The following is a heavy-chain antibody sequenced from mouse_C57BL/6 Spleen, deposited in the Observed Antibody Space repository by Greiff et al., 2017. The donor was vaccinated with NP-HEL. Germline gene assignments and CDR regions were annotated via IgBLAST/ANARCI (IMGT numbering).Heavy chain of an antibody. CDR1: GFTFSDYG. J-gene: IGHJ1*03. CDR2: ISSGSSTI. D-gene: IGHD2-4*01. V-gene: IGHV5-17*01. Sequence: EVQRVESGGGLVKPGGSLKLSCAASGFTFSDYGMHWVRQAPEKGLEWVAYISSGSSTIYYADTVKGRFTISRDNAKNTLFLQMTSLRSEDTAMYYCAREGTMITTSWYFDVWGTGTTVTVSS. CDR3: AREGTMITTSWYFDV.